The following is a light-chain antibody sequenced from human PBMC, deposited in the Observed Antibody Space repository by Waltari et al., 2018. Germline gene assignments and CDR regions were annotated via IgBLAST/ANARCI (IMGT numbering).Light chain of an antibody. CDR1: QSLVSSDGNTY. CDR3: MQVTQWPPT. J-gene: IGKJ4*01. V-gene: IGKV2-30*01. CDR2: KVS. Sequence: VVMTQSPLSLPVTLGQPASISCRSSQSLVSSDGNTYLNWFQQRPGQSPRRLIYKVSNRDSGVPDRFSGSGSGTDFTLKISRVEAEDVGVYYCMQVTQWPPTFGGGTKVEIK.